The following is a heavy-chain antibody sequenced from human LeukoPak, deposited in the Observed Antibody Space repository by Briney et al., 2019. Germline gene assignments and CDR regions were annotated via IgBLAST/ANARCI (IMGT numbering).Heavy chain of an antibody. J-gene: IGHJ4*02. V-gene: IGHV1-24*01. CDR1: GYTLTELS. CDR3: ATECGYSGYDSCEDY. D-gene: IGHD5-12*01. Sequence: SVKVSCKVSGYTLTELSMHWVRQAPGKGIEWMGGFDPEDGETIYAQKFQGRATMTEDTSTDTAYMELSSLRSEDTAVYYCATECGYSGYDSCEDYWGQGTLVTVSS. CDR2: FDPEDGET.